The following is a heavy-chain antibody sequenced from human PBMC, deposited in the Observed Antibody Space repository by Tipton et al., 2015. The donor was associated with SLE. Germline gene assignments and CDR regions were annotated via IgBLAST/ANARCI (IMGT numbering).Heavy chain of an antibody. J-gene: IGHJ1*01. Sequence: TLSLTCTVSGGSITSDYWSWIRQPPGKGLEWVGELNHGGSINYNPSLESRVTISIDTSKNQFSLQVSSVTAADTAVYYCARLCCIGAAGTGHFQLWGQGTLVTVSS. CDR2: LNHGGSI. CDR3: ARLCCIGAAGTGHFQL. CDR1: GGSITSDY. D-gene: IGHD6-13*01. V-gene: IGHV4-34*01.